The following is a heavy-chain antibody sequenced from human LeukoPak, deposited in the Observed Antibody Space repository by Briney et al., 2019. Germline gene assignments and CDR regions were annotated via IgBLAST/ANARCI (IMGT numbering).Heavy chain of an antibody. J-gene: IGHJ4*02. CDR2: INPNSGGT. CDR3: ARVSGIAAAGSSGYFDY. V-gene: IGHV1-2*02. Sequence: ASVKVSCKASGYTFTGYYMHWVRQAPGQGLEWMGWINPNSGGTNYAQKFQGRVTMTRDTSISTAYMELRSLRSDDTAVYYCARVSGIAAAGSSGYFDYWGQGTLVTVSS. CDR1: GYTFTGYY. D-gene: IGHD6-13*01.